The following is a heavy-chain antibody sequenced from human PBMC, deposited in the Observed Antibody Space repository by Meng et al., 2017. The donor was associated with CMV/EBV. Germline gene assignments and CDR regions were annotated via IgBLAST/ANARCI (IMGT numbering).Heavy chain of an antibody. Sequence: ASVKVSCKASGYTFTSYDINWVRQATGQGLEWMGWMNPNSGNTGYAQKFQGRVTMTRNTSISTAYMELSSLRSEDTAVYYCARVRETDIVVVPAANFDYWGQGTLVTVSS. CDR2: MNPNSGNT. J-gene: IGHJ4*02. V-gene: IGHV1-8*01. CDR3: ARVRETDIVVVPAANFDY. D-gene: IGHD2-2*01. CDR1: GYTFTSYD.